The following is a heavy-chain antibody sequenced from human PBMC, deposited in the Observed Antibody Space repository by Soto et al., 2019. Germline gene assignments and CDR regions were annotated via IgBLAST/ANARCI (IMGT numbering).Heavy chain of an antibody. J-gene: IGHJ5*02. Sequence: TSETLSLTCTVSGGSISSYYWSWIRQPPGKGLEWIGYIYYSGSTNYNPSLKSRVTISVDTSKNQFSLKLSSVTAADTAVYYCARTLSGWYLYNWFDPWGQGTLVTVSS. D-gene: IGHD6-19*01. V-gene: IGHV4-59*01. CDR3: ARTLSGWYLYNWFDP. CDR1: GGSISSYY. CDR2: IYYSGST.